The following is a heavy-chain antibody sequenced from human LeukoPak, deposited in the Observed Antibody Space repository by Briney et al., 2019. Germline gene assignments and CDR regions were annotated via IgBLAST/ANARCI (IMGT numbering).Heavy chain of an antibody. Sequence: SETLSLTCAVYGGSFSGYYWSWIRQPPGKGLEWIGEINHSGSTNYNPSLKSRVTISVDTSKNQFSLKLSSVTAADTAVYYCARLFPEEQYSTQQLEGAFDYWGQGTLATVSS. D-gene: IGHD6-13*01. J-gene: IGHJ4*02. CDR2: INHSGST. CDR3: ARLFPEEQYSTQQLEGAFDY. CDR1: GGSFSGYY. V-gene: IGHV4-34*01.